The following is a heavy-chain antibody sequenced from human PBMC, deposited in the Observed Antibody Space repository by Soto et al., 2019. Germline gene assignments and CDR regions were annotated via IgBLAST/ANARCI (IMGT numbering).Heavy chain of an antibody. Sequence: SVKVSCKASGGTFSSYAISWVRQAPGQGLEWMGGIIPIFGTANYAQKFQGRVTITADESTSTAYMELSSLRSEDTAVYYCARAGHSGYDLGYFDYWGQGTLVTVSS. CDR2: IIPIFGTA. D-gene: IGHD5-12*01. CDR1: GGTFSSYA. V-gene: IGHV1-69*13. J-gene: IGHJ4*02. CDR3: ARAGHSGYDLGYFDY.